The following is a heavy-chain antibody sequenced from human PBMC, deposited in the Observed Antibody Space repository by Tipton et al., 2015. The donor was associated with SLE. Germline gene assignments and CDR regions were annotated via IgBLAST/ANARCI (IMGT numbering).Heavy chain of an antibody. CDR3: AKWMGPFPDAFDI. D-gene: IGHD1-26*01. J-gene: IGHJ3*02. Sequence: SLRLSCAASGFTFSSYGMHWVRQAPGKGLEWVAFIRYDGSNKYYADSVKGRFTISRDNSKNTLYLQMNSLRAEDTAVYYCAKWMGPFPDAFDIWGQGTMVTVSS. CDR2: IRYDGSNK. V-gene: IGHV3-30*02. CDR1: GFTFSSYG.